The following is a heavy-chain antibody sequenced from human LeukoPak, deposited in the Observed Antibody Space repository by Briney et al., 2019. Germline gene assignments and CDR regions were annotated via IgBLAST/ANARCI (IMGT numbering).Heavy chain of an antibody. CDR2: ISDDGSYK. V-gene: IGHV3-30*01. CDR3: ARALYYYGSGSYPFDY. CDR1: GFTFSSYA. J-gene: IGHJ4*02. Sequence: PGGSLRLSCAASGFTFSSYAMHWVRQAPGKGLEWEAVISDDGSYKYYADSVKGRFTISRDNSRNTLFLQMNSLRAEDTAVYYCARALYYYGSGSYPFDYWGQGTLVTVSS. D-gene: IGHD3-10*01.